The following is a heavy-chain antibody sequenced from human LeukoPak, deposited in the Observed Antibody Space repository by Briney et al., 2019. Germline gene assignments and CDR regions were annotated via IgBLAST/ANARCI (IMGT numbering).Heavy chain of an antibody. J-gene: IGHJ4*02. V-gene: IGHV3-7*03. CDR1: GFTFSTYW. Sequence: GGSLRLSCAASGFTFSTYWMTWVRQAPGKGLEWVASLNQDGSEKYYVDSVKGRFTISRDNAQKSLYLEMKSLSAKDTAVYCCARAVTSTEGYWGQGTLVVVSS. CDR2: LNQDGSEK. CDR3: ARAVTSTEGY.